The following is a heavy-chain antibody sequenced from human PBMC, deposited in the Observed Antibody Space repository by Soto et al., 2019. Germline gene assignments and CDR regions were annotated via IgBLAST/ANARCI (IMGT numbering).Heavy chain of an antibody. V-gene: IGHV1-58*01. CDR2: IVVGSGNT. Sequence: SVKVSCKASGFTFTSSAVQWVRQARGQRLEWIGWIVVGSGNTNYAQKFQERVTITRDMSTSTAYMELSSLRSEDTAVYYCAAVPSDYSDSSGYYYAGYYFDYWGQ. J-gene: IGHJ4*01. CDR1: GFTFTSSA. D-gene: IGHD3-22*01. CDR3: AAVPSDYSDSSGYYYAGYYFDY.